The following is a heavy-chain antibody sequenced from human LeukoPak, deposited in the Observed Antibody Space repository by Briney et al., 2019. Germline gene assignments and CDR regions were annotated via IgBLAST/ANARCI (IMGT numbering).Heavy chain of an antibody. CDR3: ARVQLNTDYYYYGMDV. CDR1: GGSLSGYN. D-gene: IGHD4-4*01. Sequence: SETLSLTRALPGGSLSGYNWSWIRHTPGKRPEWIGEINHRGSTNYNPSLKSRAPISVDTSKNQSSLKLSSVTAADTAVYYCARVQLNTDYYYYGMDVWGQGTTVTVSS. CDR2: INHRGST. J-gene: IGHJ6*02. V-gene: IGHV4-34*01.